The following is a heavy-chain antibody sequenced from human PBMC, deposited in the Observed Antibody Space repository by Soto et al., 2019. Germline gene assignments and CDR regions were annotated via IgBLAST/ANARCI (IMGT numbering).Heavy chain of an antibody. J-gene: IGHJ4*02. CDR2: IWYDGSNK. CDR3: ARGTNYFDY. V-gene: IGHV3-33*01. CDR1: GFTFSSYG. Sequence: QVQLVESGGGVVQPGRSLRLSWAASGFTFSSYGMNGVRQAPGKGLEWVAVIWYDGSNKYYADSVKGRFTISRDNSKNTLYLQMTSLRAEDTAVYFCARGTNYFDYWGQGTLVTVSS.